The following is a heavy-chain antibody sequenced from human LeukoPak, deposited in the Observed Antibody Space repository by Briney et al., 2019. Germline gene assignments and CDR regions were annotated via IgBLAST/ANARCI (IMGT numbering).Heavy chain of an antibody. J-gene: IGHJ5*02. Sequence: GGSLRLSCAASGFTFSSYSMNWVRQAPGKGLEWVSSISSSSSYIYYADSVKGRFTISRDNAKNSLYLQMNSLRAEDTAVYYCAREAAERQLVGWFDPWGQGTLVTVSS. CDR2: ISSSSSYI. CDR1: GFTFSSYS. V-gene: IGHV3-21*01. CDR3: AREAAERQLVGWFDP. D-gene: IGHD6-13*01.